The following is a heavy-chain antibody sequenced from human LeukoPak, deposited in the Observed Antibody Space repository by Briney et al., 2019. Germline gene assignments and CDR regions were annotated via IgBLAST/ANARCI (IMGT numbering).Heavy chain of an antibody. CDR1: GLTFSVYS. J-gene: IGHJ4*02. V-gene: IGHV3-48*01. D-gene: IGHD5-24*01. CDR3: ARDYKYAFDN. CDR2: IGIDSGNT. Sequence: GRSLRLSCAASGLTFSVYSMNWVRQAPGKGLEWISYIGIDSGNTNYADSVKGRFTISGDKAKNSLYLQMNSLRVEDTAVYYCARDYKYAFDNWGQGTLVTVSS.